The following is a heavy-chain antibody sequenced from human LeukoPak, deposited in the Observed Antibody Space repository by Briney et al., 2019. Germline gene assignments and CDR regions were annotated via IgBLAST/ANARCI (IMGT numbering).Heavy chain of an antibody. CDR3: ARRGSGSPRRTWDF. CDR2: IYYSGNT. J-gene: IGHJ4*02. V-gene: IGHV4-39*01. Sequence: SETLSLTCTVSGDSISSSTYYWGWIRQPPGKGLAWIGTIYYSGNTYYNPSLKSRVTISVNTSKNQFSLNLNSMTAADTAIYYCARRGSGSPRRTWDFWGQGTLVTVSS. D-gene: IGHD1-26*01. CDR1: GDSISSSTYY.